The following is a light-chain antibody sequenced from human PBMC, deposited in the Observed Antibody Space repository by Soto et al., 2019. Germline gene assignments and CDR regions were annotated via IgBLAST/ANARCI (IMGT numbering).Light chain of an antibody. CDR2: AAS. Sequence: IPLTQSPSSLSASVGDRVTITCRASQGISSYLAWYQQKPGKAPKLLINAASTLQSGVPSRFSGSGSGTDFTLTISSLQPEDFATYYCQQLNNYPRTFGPGTKVDIK. CDR1: QGISSY. CDR3: QQLNNYPRT. J-gene: IGKJ3*01. V-gene: IGKV1-9*01.